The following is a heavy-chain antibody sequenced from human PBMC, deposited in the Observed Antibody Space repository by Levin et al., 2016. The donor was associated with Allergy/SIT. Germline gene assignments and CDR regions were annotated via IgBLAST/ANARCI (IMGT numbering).Heavy chain of an antibody. V-gene: IGHV4-59*01. CDR1: GGSISSYY. Sequence: GSLRLSCTVSGGSISSYYWSWIRQPPGKGLEWIGYIYYSGSTNYNPSLKSRVTISVDTSKNQFSLKLSSVTAADTAVYYCARDTNYYYYGMDVWGQGTTVTVSS. D-gene: IGHD1-26*01. CDR2: IYYSGST. CDR3: ARDTNYYYYGMDV. J-gene: IGHJ6*02.